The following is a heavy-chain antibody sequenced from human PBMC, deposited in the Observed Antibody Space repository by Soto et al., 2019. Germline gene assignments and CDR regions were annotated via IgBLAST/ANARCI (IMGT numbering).Heavy chain of an antibody. V-gene: IGHV3-23*01. CDR1: GFTFSSYA. J-gene: IGHJ4*02. CDR3: AKLLSATLRPGGSTPFDY. D-gene: IGHD3-16*01. Sequence: GGSLRLSCAASGFTFSSYAMSWVRQAPGKGLEWVSAISGSGGSTYYADSVKGRFTISRDNSKNTLYLQMNSLRAEDTAVYYCAKLLSATLRPGGSTPFDYWGQGALVTVSS. CDR2: ISGSGGST.